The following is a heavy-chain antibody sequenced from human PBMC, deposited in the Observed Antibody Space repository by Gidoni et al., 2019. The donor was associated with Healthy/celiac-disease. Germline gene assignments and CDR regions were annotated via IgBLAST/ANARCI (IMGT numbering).Heavy chain of an antibody. D-gene: IGHD5-12*01. CDR3: ARDGSGFYFDY. V-gene: IGHV3-33*01. CDR2: IWYDGSNK. Sequence: QVQLVESGGGVVQPGRSLSLSCAASGFTFSSYGMHWVRQAPGKGLEWVAVIWYDGSNKYYADSVKGRFTISRDNSKNTLYLQMNSLRAEDTAVYYCARDGSGFYFDYWGQGTLVTVSS. CDR1: GFTFSSYG. J-gene: IGHJ4*02.